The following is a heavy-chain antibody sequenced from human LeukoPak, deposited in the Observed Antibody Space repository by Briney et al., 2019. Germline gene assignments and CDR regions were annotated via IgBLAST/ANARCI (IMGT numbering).Heavy chain of an antibody. J-gene: IGHJ3*02. Sequence: SVKVSCKASGGTFSSYAISWVRQAPGQGLEWMGGIIPIFGTANYAQKFQGRVTITADESTSTAYMELSSLRSEDTAVYYCARVGHMVRGVIITVGAFDIWGQGTMVTVSS. V-gene: IGHV1-69*13. D-gene: IGHD3-10*01. CDR1: GGTFSSYA. CDR2: IIPIFGTA. CDR3: ARVGHMVRGVIITVGAFDI.